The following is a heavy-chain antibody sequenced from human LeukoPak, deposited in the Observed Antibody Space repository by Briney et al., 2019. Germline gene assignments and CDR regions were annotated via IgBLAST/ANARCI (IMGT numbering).Heavy chain of an antibody. CDR3: ATGWVITGEN. CDR2: IYTSGST. CDR1: GCSISSGSYY. D-gene: IGHD3-22*01. Sequence: PSETLSLTCTVSGCSISSGSYYWSWIRQPAGKGLEWIGRIYTSGSTNYNPSLKSRVTISVDTSKNQFSLKLSSVTAADTAVYYCATGWVITGENWGQGTLVTVSS. J-gene: IGHJ4*02. V-gene: IGHV4-61*02.